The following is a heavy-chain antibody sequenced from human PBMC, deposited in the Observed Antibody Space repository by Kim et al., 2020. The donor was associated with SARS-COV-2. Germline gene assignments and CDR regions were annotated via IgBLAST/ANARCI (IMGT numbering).Heavy chain of an antibody. D-gene: IGHD6-19*01. CDR2: INPSGGST. CDR1: GYTFTSYY. CDR3: ARGSIAVAGHKRARFDY. Sequence: ASVKVSCKASGYTFTSYYMHWVRQAPGQGLEWMGIINPSGGSTSYAQKFQGRVTMTRDTSTSTVYMELSSLRSEDTAVYYCARGSIAVAGHKRARFDYWGQGTLVTVSS. J-gene: IGHJ4*02. V-gene: IGHV1-46*01.